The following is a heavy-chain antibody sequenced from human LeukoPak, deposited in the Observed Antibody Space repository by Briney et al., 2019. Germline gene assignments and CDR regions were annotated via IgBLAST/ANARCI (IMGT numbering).Heavy chain of an antibody. D-gene: IGHD4-23*01. V-gene: IGHV4-30-2*01. CDR1: GGSISSGGYY. CDR3: ARARRGGNTFDY. J-gene: IGHJ4*02. Sequence: SETLSLTCTVSGGSISSGGYYWSWIRQPPGKGLEWIGYIYHSGSTYYNPSLKSRVTISVDRSKNQFSLKLSSVTAADTAVYYCARARRGGNTFDYWGQGTLVTVSS. CDR2: IYHSGST.